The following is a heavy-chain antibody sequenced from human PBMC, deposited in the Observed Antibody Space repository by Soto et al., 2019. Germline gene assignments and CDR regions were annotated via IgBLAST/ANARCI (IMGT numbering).Heavy chain of an antibody. D-gene: IGHD2-15*01. Sequence: GGSLRLSCAAAGFTFSSYAMHWVRQAPGKGLEWVAVISYDGSNKYYADSVKGRFTISRDNSKNTLYLQMNSLRAEDTAVYYCASDQLDIVVVVAATSASDYYYGMDVWGQGTTVTVSS. J-gene: IGHJ6*02. V-gene: IGHV3-30-3*01. CDR3: ASDQLDIVVVVAATSASDYYYGMDV. CDR2: ISYDGSNK. CDR1: GFTFSSYA.